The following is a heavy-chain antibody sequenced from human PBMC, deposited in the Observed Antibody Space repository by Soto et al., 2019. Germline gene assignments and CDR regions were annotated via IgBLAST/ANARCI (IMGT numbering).Heavy chain of an antibody. Sequence: QVQLVESGGGVVQPGRSLRLSCAASGFTFRTSGMHWVRQAPGKGLEWVGFISYEGSSKYYADSVKGRFTIASDNSKNPLSMQMSSLRGEDTAVYYCAKDIEVAGEPFDYSGLNVWGQGNTVTVSS. V-gene: IGHV3-30*18. D-gene: IGHD6-19*01. CDR3: AKDIEVAGEPFDYSGLNV. CDR2: ISYEGSSK. J-gene: IGHJ6*02. CDR1: GFTFRTSG.